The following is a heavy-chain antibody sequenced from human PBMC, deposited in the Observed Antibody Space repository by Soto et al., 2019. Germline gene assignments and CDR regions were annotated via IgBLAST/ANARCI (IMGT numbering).Heavy chain of an antibody. CDR2: IYHSGST. CDR3: ARDHLPHVDCSGGSCYSVTWSASPKDGGDNWFDP. J-gene: IGHJ5*02. Sequence: SETLSLTCAVSGYSISSGYYWGWIRQPPGKGLEWIGSIYHSGSTYYNPSLKSRVTISVDTSKNQFSLKLSSVTAADTAVYYWARDHLPHVDCSGGSCYSVTWSASPKDGGDNWFDPWGQGTQVTVSS. D-gene: IGHD2-15*01. CDR1: GYSISSGYY. V-gene: IGHV4-38-2*02.